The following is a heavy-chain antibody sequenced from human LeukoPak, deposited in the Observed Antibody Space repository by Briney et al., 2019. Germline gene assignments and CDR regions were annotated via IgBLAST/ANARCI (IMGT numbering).Heavy chain of an antibody. CDR3: ARSIGGGGAY. Sequence: PGGSLRLSCAASGLTFSGHWMNWVRQAPGKGLVWVSHINNDGSTTNYADSVTGRFTISRDNAKNTLYLQMNSPTAEDTAVYYCARSIGGGGAYWGQGTLVTVSS. D-gene: IGHD3-16*01. CDR1: GLTFSGHW. J-gene: IGHJ4*02. V-gene: IGHV3-74*01. CDR2: INNDGSTT.